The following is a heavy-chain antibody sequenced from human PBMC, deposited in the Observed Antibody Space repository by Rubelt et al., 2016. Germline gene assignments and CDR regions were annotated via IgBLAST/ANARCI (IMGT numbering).Heavy chain of an antibody. V-gene: IGHV3-15*01. J-gene: IGHJ4*02. Sequence: EVQLVESGGGLVEPGGSLRLSCAASGFTFSNAWMKWVRQAPGKGLEWIGRLKSKGSGGTTDYDAPVKGRFTFSRDDSKNMLDLQMNSLYTGDTAVYYCSYYRDTIGAHFDYWGQGTLVTVSS. CDR2: LKSKGSGGTT. D-gene: IGHD3-22*01. CDR1: GFTFSNAW. CDR3: SYYRDTIGAHFDY.